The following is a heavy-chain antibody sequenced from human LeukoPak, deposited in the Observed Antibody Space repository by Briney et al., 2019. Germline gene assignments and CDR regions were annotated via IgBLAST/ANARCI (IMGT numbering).Heavy chain of an antibody. D-gene: IGHD1-1*01. J-gene: IGHJ5*02. CDR3: ARSQWNPGKTTQIT. V-gene: IGHV3-11*01. CDR1: GFIFSDYY. CDR2: ISSSSNNI. Sequence: PGGSLRLSCAGSGFIFSDYYMSWIRQAPGKGLEWVSYISSSSNNIYYADSVKGRFTISRDNAKNSLYLQMNSLRAEDTAVYYCARSQWNPGKTTQITWGQGTLVTVSS.